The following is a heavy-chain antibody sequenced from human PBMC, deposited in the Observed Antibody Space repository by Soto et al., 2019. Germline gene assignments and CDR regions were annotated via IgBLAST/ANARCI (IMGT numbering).Heavy chain of an antibody. D-gene: IGHD2-8*01. CDR3: ARHQCNVNAIHFDS. V-gene: IGHV4-39*01. CDR1: GGSISDGLYY. J-gene: IGHJ4*02. CDR2: VYYTGRT. Sequence: QLQLQESGPGPVKPSETLSLTCTVSGGSISDGLYYWGWIRQPPGKELEWIGSVYYTGRTFYNPSLKSRVTISADTSQNQFSLRLTSVTAADMAVYFCARHQCNVNAIHFDSWGQGTLVTVSS.